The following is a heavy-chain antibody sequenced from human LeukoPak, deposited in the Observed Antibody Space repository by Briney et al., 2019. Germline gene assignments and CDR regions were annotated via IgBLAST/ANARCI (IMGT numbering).Heavy chain of an antibody. CDR3: ASVVDCSSTSCYAGWLDY. V-gene: IGHV1-3*01. CDR2: INAGNGNT. J-gene: IGHJ4*02. CDR1: GYTFTSYA. Sequence: GASVEVSCKASGYTFTSYAMHWVRQAPGQRLEWMGWINAGNGNTKYSQKFQGRVTITRDTSASTAYMELSSLRSEDTAVYYCASVVDCSSTSCYAGWLDYWGQGTLVTVSS. D-gene: IGHD2-2*01.